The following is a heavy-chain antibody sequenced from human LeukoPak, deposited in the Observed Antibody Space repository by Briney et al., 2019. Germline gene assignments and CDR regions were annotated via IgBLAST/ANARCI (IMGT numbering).Heavy chain of an antibody. CDR3: ARWGSSPSGVGGLDY. CDR2: IFHSGSS. J-gene: IGHJ4*02. D-gene: IGHD2-2*01. V-gene: IGHV4-31*03. CDR1: GGSISSGGSY. Sequence: SQTLSLTCTVSGGSISSGGSYWSWIRQHPGKGLEWIGYIFHSGSSYYNPSLQSRVAISVDTSKNQFSLRLSSVTAADTAVYYCARWGSSPSGVGGLDYWGQGTLVTVSS.